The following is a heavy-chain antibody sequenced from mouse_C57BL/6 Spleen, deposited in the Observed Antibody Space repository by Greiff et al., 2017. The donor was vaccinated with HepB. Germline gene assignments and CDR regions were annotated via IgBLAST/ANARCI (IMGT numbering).Heavy chain of an antibody. CDR2: IYPSDSET. CDR1: GYTFTSYW. Sequence: VQLQQSGAELVRPGSSVKLSCKASGYTFTSYWMDWVKQRPGQGLEWIGNIYPSDSETHYNQKFKDKATLTVDKSSSTAYMQLSSLTSEDSAVYYCARGGYYYGSSTADYWGQGTTLTVSS. V-gene: IGHV1-61*01. D-gene: IGHD1-1*01. CDR3: ARGGYYYGSSTADY. J-gene: IGHJ2*01.